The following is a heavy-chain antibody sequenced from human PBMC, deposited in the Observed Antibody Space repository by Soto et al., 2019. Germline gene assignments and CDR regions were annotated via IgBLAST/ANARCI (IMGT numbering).Heavy chain of an antibody. CDR2: ISPYNGKA. CDR1: GYCISDYR. V-gene: IGHV1-18*01. J-gene: IGHJ4*02. D-gene: IGHD2-15*01. Sequence: KLYCKXAGYCISDYRGSWVLRDHGQGLEWLGWISPYNGKAFYVKNFQDRLTMTTDTATSTVYMDLSRLTSDDTAIYYCARSKGYSNNTLYYFDYWGPRTLVTVS. CDR3: ARSKGYSNNTLYYFDY.